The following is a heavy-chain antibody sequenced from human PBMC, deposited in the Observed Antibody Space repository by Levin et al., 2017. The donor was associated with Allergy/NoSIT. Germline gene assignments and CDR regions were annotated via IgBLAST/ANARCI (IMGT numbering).Heavy chain of an antibody. J-gene: IGHJ4*02. CDR1: GFTFSSYE. CDR3: ARGKLNYYGSGSYYFDY. V-gene: IGHV3-48*03. D-gene: IGHD3-10*01. Sequence: GGSLRLSCAASGFTFSSYEMNWVRQAPGKGLEWVSYISSSGSTIYYADSVKGRFTISRDNAKNSLYLQMNSLRAEDTAVYYCARGKLNYYGSGSYYFDYWGQGTLVTVSS. CDR2: ISSSGSTI.